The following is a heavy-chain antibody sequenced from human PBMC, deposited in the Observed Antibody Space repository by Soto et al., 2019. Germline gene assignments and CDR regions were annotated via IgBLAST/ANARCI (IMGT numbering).Heavy chain of an antibody. V-gene: IGHV3-30*18. Sequence: QVQLVESGGGVVQPGGSLRLSCATSGFSLSSYAMHWVRQAPGKWLEWVALMSYDETKKYYADSVKGRFTISRDTSKNTLFLQMNNLRVEDTAVYYCAKDRRDGDFMHILVVDFWGQGALVTVSS. CDR3: AKDRRDGDFMHILVVDF. J-gene: IGHJ4*02. CDR2: MSYDETKK. CDR1: GFSLSSYA. D-gene: IGHD2-15*01.